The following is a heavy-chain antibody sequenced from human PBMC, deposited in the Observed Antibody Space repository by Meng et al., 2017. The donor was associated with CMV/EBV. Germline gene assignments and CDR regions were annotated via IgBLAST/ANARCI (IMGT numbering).Heavy chain of an antibody. CDR1: GYTFTSYY. D-gene: IGHD3-3*01. CDR3: ANSPLRMEWRRSNWFDP. J-gene: IGHJ5*02. Sequence: ASVKVSCKASGYTFTSYYMHWVRQAPGQGLEWMGIINPSGGSTSYAQKFQGRVTMTRDTSTSTVYMELSSLRSEDTAVYYCANSPLRMEWRRSNWFDPWGQGTLVTVSS. V-gene: IGHV1-46*01. CDR2: INPSGGST.